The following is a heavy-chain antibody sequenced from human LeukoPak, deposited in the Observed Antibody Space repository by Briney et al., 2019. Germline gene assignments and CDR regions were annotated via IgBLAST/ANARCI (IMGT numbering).Heavy chain of an antibody. V-gene: IGHV3-74*01. CDR1: GLSFSSRW. CDR2: IKNDGSTT. J-gene: IGHJ4*02. D-gene: IGHD3-22*01. CDR3: HPLAYVSN. Sequence: GGSLRLSCAVSGLSFSSRWMHWVRQAPGKGLVWVALIKNDGSTTNYADSVKGRFTASRDDAKNSVYLQMSSLRAEDTAVYYCHPLAYVSNWGQGTLVTVSS.